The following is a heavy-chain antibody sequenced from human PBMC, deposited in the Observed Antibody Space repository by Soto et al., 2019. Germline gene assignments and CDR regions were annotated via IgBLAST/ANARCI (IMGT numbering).Heavy chain of an antibody. CDR2: IYPGDSDT. CDR1: GYSFTSYW. D-gene: IGHD3-10*01. CDR3: ARHSYYGSGSYLVGMDV. J-gene: IGHJ6*02. Sequence: PGESLKISCKGSGYSFTSYWIGWVRQMPGKGLEWMGIIYPGDSDTRYSPSFQGQVTISADKSISTAYLQWSSLKASDTAMYYCARHSYYGSGSYLVGMDVWGQGTTVTVSS. V-gene: IGHV5-51*01.